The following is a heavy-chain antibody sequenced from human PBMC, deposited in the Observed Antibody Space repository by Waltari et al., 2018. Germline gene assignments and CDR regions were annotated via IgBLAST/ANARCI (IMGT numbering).Heavy chain of an antibody. V-gene: IGHV3-7*03. D-gene: IGHD3-16*01. Sequence: EVKLVESGGGLVQPGGSLRLSCAVSGFSITTYWMNWFRQAPGKGLEWVAHIYRDGSAKYYTDSVKGRFTISRDNAKNSVSRQLNSLKAEDTAVYFCARSPGGRPSDYWGQGTLVTVSS. J-gene: IGHJ4*02. CDR2: IYRDGSAK. CDR3: ARSPGGRPSDY. CDR1: GFSITTYW.